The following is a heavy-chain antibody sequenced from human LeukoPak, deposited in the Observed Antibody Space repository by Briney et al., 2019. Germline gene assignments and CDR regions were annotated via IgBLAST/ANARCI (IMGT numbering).Heavy chain of an antibody. CDR3: ARESPKWDLLLDWFDP. CDR1: GGSISGSSYY. Sequence: PSETLSLTCTVSGGSISGSSYYWGWIRQPPGKGLEWIGSIYYSGSTYYNPSLKSRVTISVDTSKNQFSLKLSSVTAADTAVYYCARESPKWDLLLDWFDPWGQGTLVTVSS. J-gene: IGHJ5*02. D-gene: IGHD1-26*01. CDR2: IYYSGST. V-gene: IGHV4-39*07.